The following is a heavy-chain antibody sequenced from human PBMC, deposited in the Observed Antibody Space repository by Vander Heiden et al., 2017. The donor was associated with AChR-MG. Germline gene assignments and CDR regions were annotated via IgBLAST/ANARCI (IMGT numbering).Heavy chain of an antibody. Sequence: QVQLVQSGAEVKKPGSSVKVSCKASGGTFSSYAISWVRQAPGQGLEWMGRIIPILGIANYAQKFQGRVTITADKSTSTAYMELSSLRSEDTAVYYCAGRRSSIVGATTFYFDYWGQGTLVTVSS. J-gene: IGHJ4*02. D-gene: IGHD1-26*01. V-gene: IGHV1-69*04. CDR1: GGTFSSYA. CDR2: IIPILGIA. CDR3: AGRRSSIVGATTFYFDY.